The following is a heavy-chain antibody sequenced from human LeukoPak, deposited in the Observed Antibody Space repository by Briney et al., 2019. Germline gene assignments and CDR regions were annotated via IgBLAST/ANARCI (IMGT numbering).Heavy chain of an antibody. V-gene: IGHV3-13*04. CDR2: IGIAGDT. J-gene: IGHJ2*01. CDR3: ARDRLSNGAGWYFDL. Sequence: PGGSLRLSCAASGFXFSSYDIHWVRQATGKGLEWVSAIGIAGDTYYAGSVKGRFTISRENAKNSLYLQMNSLRAGDTAVYYCARDRLSNGAGWYFDLWGRGTLVTVSS. D-gene: IGHD4/OR15-4a*01. CDR1: GFXFSSYD.